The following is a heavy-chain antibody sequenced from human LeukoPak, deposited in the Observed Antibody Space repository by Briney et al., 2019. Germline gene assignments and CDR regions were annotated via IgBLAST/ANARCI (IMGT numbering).Heavy chain of an antibody. Sequence: GGSLRLSCAASGFTFSSLGMHWVRQAPGKGLEWVAVISYDGSNKYYADSVKGRFTISRDNSKNTLYLQMNSLRAEDTAVYYCARRVTGYYVHYDMYVRGEGTTVTVSS. V-gene: IGHV3-30-3*01. D-gene: IGHD3-9*01. J-gene: IGHJ6*04. CDR3: ARRVTGYYVHYDMYV. CDR1: GFTFSSLG. CDR2: ISYDGSNK.